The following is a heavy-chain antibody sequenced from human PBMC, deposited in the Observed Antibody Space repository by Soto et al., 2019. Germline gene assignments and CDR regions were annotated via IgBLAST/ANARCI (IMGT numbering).Heavy chain of an antibody. D-gene: IGHD3-3*01. CDR3: AREYDFWSGARSWFDP. V-gene: IGHV3-48*01. Sequence: GGSLRLSCAASGFTFSSYSMNWVRQAPGKGLEWVSYISSSSSTIYYADSVKGRFTISRDNAKNSLYLQMNSLRAEDTAVYYCAREYDFWSGARSWFDPWGQGTLVTVSS. CDR1: GFTFSSYS. CDR2: ISSSSSTI. J-gene: IGHJ5*02.